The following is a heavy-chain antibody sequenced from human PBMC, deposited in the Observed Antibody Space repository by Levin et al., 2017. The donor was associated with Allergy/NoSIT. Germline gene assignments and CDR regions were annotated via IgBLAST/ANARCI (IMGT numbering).Heavy chain of an antibody. CDR1: GFTFSRYA. V-gene: IGHV3-30-3*01. CDR2: ISYDGSNK. D-gene: IGHD3-10*01. J-gene: IGHJ4*02. CDR3: ARAEDYYGSGSN. Sequence: GESLKISCAAFGFTFSRYAMHWVRQAPGKGLEWVAVISYDGSNKYYADSVKGRFTISRDNSKSTLYLQMNSLRAEDTAVYYCARAEDYYGSGSNWGQGTLVTVSS.